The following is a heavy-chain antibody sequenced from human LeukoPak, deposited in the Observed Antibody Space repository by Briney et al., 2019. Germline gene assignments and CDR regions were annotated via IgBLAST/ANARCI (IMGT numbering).Heavy chain of an antibody. J-gene: IGHJ4*02. CDR3: ARYSSSSSLDY. D-gene: IGHD6-6*01. V-gene: IGHV1-46*01. CDR1: GYTFTNYF. CDR2: IKTSVDSA. Sequence: GASVKVSCKASGYTFTNYFIHWVRQAPGQGLEWMGLIKTSVDSASYAQSFQGRVTMTRDTSTSTVYMELSSLKSEDMAVYYYARYSSSSSLDYWGQGTLVTVSS.